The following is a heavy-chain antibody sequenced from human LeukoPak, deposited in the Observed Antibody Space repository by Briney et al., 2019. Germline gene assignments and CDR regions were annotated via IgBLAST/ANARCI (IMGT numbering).Heavy chain of an antibody. CDR1: GYTFTSYG. Sequence: ASVKDSCKASGYTFTSYGISWVRQAPGQGLEWMGWISAYNGNTNYAQKLQGRVTMTTDTSTSTAYMELRSLRSDDTAVYYCARDLDTAMVTYYYYGMDVWGQGTTVTVSS. CDR3: ARDLDTAMVTYYYYGMDV. J-gene: IGHJ6*02. D-gene: IGHD5-18*01. CDR2: ISAYNGNT. V-gene: IGHV1-18*01.